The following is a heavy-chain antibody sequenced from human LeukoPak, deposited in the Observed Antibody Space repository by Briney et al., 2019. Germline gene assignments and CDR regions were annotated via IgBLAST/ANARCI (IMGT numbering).Heavy chain of an antibody. CDR1: GYTFTSYD. CDR2: ISAYNGNT. Sequence: ASVKVSCKASGYTFTSYDINWVRQAPGQGLEWMGWISAYNGNTNYAQKLQGRVTMTTDTSTSTAYMELRSLRSDDTAVYYCARVGLSGDYFDYWGQGTLVTVSS. V-gene: IGHV1-18*01. CDR3: ARVGLSGDYFDY. J-gene: IGHJ4*02.